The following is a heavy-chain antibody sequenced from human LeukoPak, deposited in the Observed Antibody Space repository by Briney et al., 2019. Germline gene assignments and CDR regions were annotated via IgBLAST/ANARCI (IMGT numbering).Heavy chain of an antibody. CDR3: ARDLPEGFRSAPVGWFDP. J-gene: IGHJ5*02. D-gene: IGHD3-3*01. CDR2: ISSSSYI. V-gene: IGHV3-21*01. CDR1: GFTFSSYS. Sequence: PGGSLRLSCAASGFTFSSYSMNWVRQAPGKGLEWVSSISSSSYIYYADSVKGRFTISRDNAKNSLYLQMNSLRAEDTAVYYCARDLPEGFRSAPVGWFDPWGQGTLVTVSS.